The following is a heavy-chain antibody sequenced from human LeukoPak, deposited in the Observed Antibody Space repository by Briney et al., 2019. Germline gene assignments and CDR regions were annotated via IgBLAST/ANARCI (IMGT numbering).Heavy chain of an antibody. J-gene: IGHJ4*02. D-gene: IGHD3-22*01. CDR2: INHSGST. CDR3: ARGQKPYYYDSSGLGY. V-gene: IGHV4-34*01. Sequence: SETLSLTCTVSGGSISGYYWSWIRQPPGKGLEWIGEINHSGSTNYNPYLKSRVTISVDTSKNQFSLKLSSVTAADTAVYYCARGQKPYYYDSSGLGYWGQGTLVTVSS. CDR1: GGSISGYY.